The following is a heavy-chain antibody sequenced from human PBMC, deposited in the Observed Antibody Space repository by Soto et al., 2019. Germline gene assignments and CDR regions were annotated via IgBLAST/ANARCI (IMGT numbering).Heavy chain of an antibody. D-gene: IGHD6-13*01. CDR3: ARGPYSSSWYYYYYYMDV. Sequence: GASVKVSCKASGYTFTSYDINWVRQATGQGLEWMGWMNPNSGNTGYAQKFQGRVTMTRNTSISTAYMELSGLRSEDTAVYYCARGPYSSSWYYYYYYMDVWGKGTTVTVSS. V-gene: IGHV1-8*01. J-gene: IGHJ6*03. CDR2: MNPNSGNT. CDR1: GYTFTSYD.